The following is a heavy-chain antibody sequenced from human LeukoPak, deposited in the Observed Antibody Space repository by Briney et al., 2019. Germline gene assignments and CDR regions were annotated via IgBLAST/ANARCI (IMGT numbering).Heavy chain of an antibody. V-gene: IGHV3-48*01. CDR2: ISSSSSAI. J-gene: IGHJ5*02. CDR1: GFTFSSYR. Sequence: GGSLRLSCAASGFTFSSYRMNWVRQAPGKGLEWISYISSSSSAIYYADSVKGRFTISRDNGQNSLYLQMNSLRAEDTALYYCAKGSDYGDASNWFDPWGQGTLVTVSS. CDR3: AKGSDYGDASNWFDP. D-gene: IGHD4-17*01.